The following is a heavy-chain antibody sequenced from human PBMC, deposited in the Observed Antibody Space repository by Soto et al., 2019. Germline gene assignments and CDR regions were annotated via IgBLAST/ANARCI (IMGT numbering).Heavy chain of an antibody. V-gene: IGHV3-23*01. Sequence: VQLLESGGGLVQPGGSLRLSCAASGFTVSSYAMSWVRQAPGKGLEWVSVISGSGSTYSADSVKGRFTISRDSSKDTVYLQMNSLRAEGTAVYYCAKALRFTFTTSYLMDVWGRGTTVTVSS. J-gene: IGHJ6*03. CDR2: ISGSGST. CDR3: AKALRFTFTTSYLMDV. D-gene: IGHD2-2*01. CDR1: GFTVSSYA.